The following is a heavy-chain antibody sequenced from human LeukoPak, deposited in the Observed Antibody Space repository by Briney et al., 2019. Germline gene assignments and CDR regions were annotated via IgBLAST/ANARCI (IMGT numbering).Heavy chain of an antibody. D-gene: IGHD3-22*01. Sequence: PSQTLSLTCTVSVGSISSGDYYWSWTRQPPGKGLEWVGYIYYSGGTYYTPPHKSRVTIPAETSNNQFPLNLRSVTSTDTTLYYCARAGYYYDSSGPPGYWGQGTLVTVSS. CDR3: ARAGYYYDSSGPPGY. J-gene: IGHJ4*02. V-gene: IGHV4-30-4*08. CDR1: VGSISSGDYY. CDR2: IYYSGGT.